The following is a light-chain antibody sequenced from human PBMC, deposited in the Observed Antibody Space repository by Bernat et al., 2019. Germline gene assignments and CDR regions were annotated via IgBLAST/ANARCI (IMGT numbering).Light chain of an antibody. J-gene: IGKJ4*01. CDR1: QAISNH. CDR3: QHYHDWPQT. V-gene: IGKV3-15*01. CDR2: DAS. Sequence: EIVMTQSPATLSVSPGERATLSCRASQAISNHLAWYQKSPGQPPRLIIYDASTRAAGIPARFSGSGSGTEFTLTINSLQSEDSATYYCQHYHDWPQTFGGGASVEIK.